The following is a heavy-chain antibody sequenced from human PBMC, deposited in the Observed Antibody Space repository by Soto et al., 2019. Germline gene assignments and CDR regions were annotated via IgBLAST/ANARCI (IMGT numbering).Heavy chain of an antibody. J-gene: IGHJ5*02. D-gene: IGHD1-26*01. V-gene: IGHV3-21*01. CDR1: TFSLYS. CDR2: ISSGAAYI. Sequence: EVQVVESGGGLVKPGGSLTLSCHFTFSLYSMNWVRQAPGKGLEWVASISSGAAYIKYADSVQGRFTISRDNAKSSVSLQMSSLRVEDTAVYFCTRDEGGSYDSWFHPWGQGTQVTVSA. CDR3: TRDEGGSYDSWFHP.